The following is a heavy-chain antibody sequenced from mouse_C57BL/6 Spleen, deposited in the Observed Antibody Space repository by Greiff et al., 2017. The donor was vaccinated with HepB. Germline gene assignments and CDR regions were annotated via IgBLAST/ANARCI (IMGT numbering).Heavy chain of an antibody. V-gene: IGHV5-4*03. J-gene: IGHJ2*01. CDR1: GFTFSSYA. Sequence: EVMLVESGGGLVKPGGSLKLSCAASGFTFSSYAMSWVRQTPEKRLEWVATISDGGSYTYYPDNVKGRFTISRDNAKNNLYLQMSHLKSEDTAMYYCARKGNGYYVYFDYWGQGTTLTVSS. D-gene: IGHD2-3*01. CDR2: ISDGGSYT. CDR3: ARKGNGYYVYFDY.